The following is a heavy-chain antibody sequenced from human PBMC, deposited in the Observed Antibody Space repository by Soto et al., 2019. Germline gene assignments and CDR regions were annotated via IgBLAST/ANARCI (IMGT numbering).Heavy chain of an antibody. CDR1: GFAFSSYR. CDR2: ISSSGSYM. CDR3: ARDSPIGTLGL. D-gene: IGHD1-1*01. J-gene: IGHJ2*01. V-gene: IGHV3-21*01. Sequence: GGSLRLSCAASGFAFSSYRMNWVRQAPGKGLELISSISSSGSYMDYADSLKGRFTISRDNAKNSLYLQMNSLRAENTAVYSCARDSPIGTLGLWGRDTLVTVSS.